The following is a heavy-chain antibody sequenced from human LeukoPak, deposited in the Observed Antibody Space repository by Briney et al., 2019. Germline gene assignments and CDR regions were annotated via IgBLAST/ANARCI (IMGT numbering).Heavy chain of an antibody. J-gene: IGHJ4*02. Sequence: PGGSLRLSCAASGFTVSSNYMNWVRQAPGKGLEWVSVIYSGGSTYYADSVKGRFTISRDNSKNTLYLQMNSLRAEDTAVYYCAKDARRSSGWYFFDHWGQGTLVTVSS. CDR3: AKDARRSSGWYFFDH. CDR2: IYSGGST. V-gene: IGHV3-66*01. CDR1: GFTVSSNY. D-gene: IGHD6-19*01.